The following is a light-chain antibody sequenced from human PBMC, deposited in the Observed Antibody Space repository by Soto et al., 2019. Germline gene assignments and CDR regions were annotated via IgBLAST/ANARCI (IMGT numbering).Light chain of an antibody. CDR2: AAS. V-gene: IGKV1-12*01. CDR1: QGLSSW. CDR3: QQANSFPLT. J-gene: IGKJ5*01. Sequence: DIQMTQSPSSVSASVGDRVTITCRASQGLSSWLAWYQQKPGKDPKLLIYAASSLQSGDRSRFSGSVAGTYFTLTISSLRPEYFATCYCQQANSFPLTFGQGTRLEIK.